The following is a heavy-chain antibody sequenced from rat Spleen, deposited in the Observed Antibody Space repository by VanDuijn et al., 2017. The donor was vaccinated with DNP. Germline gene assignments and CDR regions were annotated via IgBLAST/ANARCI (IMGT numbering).Heavy chain of an antibody. CDR3: ARQSAIYYYGYVPTFFDY. J-gene: IGHJ2*01. CDR2: ISTGGGST. CDR1: GFTFSSFP. Sequence: EVQLVESGGGLVQPGRSMKLSCAASGFTFSSFPMAWVRQAPTKGLEWVATISTGGGSTYYRDSVKGRFTISRDNAKSTLYLQMNRLRSEDTATYYCARQSAIYYYGYVPTFFDYWGQGVMVAVSS. D-gene: IGHD1-12*01. V-gene: IGHV5-46*01.